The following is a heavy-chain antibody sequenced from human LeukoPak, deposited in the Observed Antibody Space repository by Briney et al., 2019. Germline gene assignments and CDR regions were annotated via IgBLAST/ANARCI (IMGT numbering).Heavy chain of an antibody. CDR1: GGTFSSYA. J-gene: IGHJ6*02. V-gene: IGHV1-69*13. CDR2: IIPIIGTA. CDR3: ARGIAVAGQYYYGMDV. Sequence: ASVKVSCKASGGTFSSYAISWVRQAPGQGLEWMGGIIPIIGTANYAQKFQGRVTITADESTSTAYMELSSLRSEDTAVYYCARGIAVAGQYYYGMDVWGQGTTVTVSS. D-gene: IGHD6-19*01.